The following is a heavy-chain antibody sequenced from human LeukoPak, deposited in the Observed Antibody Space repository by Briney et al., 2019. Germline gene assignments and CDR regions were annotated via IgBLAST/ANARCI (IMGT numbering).Heavy chain of an antibody. CDR2: INHSGST. V-gene: IGHV4-34*01. CDR3: AMDSYGGSTRAAFDI. D-gene: IGHD4-23*01. J-gene: IGHJ3*02. CDR1: GGSFSGYY. Sequence: SETLSLTCAVYGGSFSGYYWSWIRQPPGKGLEWIGEINHSGSTNYNPSLKSRVTISVDTSKNQFSLKLSSVTAADTAVYYCAMDSYGGSTRAAFDIWGQGTMVTVSS.